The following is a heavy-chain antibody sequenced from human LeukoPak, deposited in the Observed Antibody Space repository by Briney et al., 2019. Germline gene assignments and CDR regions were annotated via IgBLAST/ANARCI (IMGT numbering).Heavy chain of an antibody. CDR2: IYYTGST. V-gene: IGHV4-39*01. D-gene: IGHD3-9*01. J-gene: IGHJ4*02. CDR1: GGSISSSSYY. Sequence: SETLSLTCTVSGGSISSSSYYWGWIRQPPGKGLEWIGSIYYTGSTYYKASLKSRLTMSVDTSKNQFSLKMSSVTAADTAVYYCARLSKGRYFDYIFDHWGQGALVTVSS. CDR3: ARLSKGRYFDYIFDH.